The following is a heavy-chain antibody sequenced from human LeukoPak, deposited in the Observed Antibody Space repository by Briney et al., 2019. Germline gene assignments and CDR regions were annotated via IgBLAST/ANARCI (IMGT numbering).Heavy chain of an antibody. Sequence: SETLSLTCTVSGGSISSSSYYWGWIRQPPGKGLEWIGSIYYSGSTYYNPSLKSRVTISVDTSKNQFSLKLSSVTAADTAVYYCARAGKYYYGSYWFDPWGQGTLVTVSS. CDR3: ARAGKYYYGSYWFDP. D-gene: IGHD3-10*01. J-gene: IGHJ5*02. CDR1: GGSISSSSYY. V-gene: IGHV4-39*07. CDR2: IYYSGST.